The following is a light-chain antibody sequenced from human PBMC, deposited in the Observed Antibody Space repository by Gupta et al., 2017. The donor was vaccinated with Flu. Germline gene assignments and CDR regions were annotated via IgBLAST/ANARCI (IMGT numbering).Light chain of an antibody. J-gene: IGLJ1*01. V-gene: IGLV2-14*04. CDR3: SSYTSSTARV. Sequence: QSITMSCTGTSSDIAYNYVSWHQQYPGEAPKLLIYDVNKRPSGISNRFSGSKFGNTASLTISGLQVEDEGYYFCSSYTSSTARVFGTGTKVTGL. CDR2: DVN. CDR1: SSDIAYNY.